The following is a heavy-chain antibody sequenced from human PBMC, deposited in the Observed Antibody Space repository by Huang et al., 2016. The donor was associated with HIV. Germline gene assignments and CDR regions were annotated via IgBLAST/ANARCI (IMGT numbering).Heavy chain of an antibody. CDR1: GITFRNYA. Sequence: VRLVQSGGGVVQPGRSLRLSCAASGITFRNYAMHWVRQAPGKGLEGVAGTSAYGSGQYDDNSVKGRFIISKDNANETLFLEMRSLKSEDTAVYFCAKDQGQWLAYFDSWCQGTLVTVSS. CDR2: TSAYGSGQ. D-gene: IGHD6-19*01. CDR3: AKDQGQWLAYFDS. J-gene: IGHJ4*02. V-gene: IGHV3-30*18.